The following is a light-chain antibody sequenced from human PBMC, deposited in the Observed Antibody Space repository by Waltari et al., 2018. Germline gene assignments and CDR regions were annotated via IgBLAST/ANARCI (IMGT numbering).Light chain of an antibody. CDR2: RAS. CDR1: PSVNTW. Sequence: IQMTQSPSTLSASAGDRAVITCRASPSVNTWLAWYQQRPGKAPNLLIYRASSLQSGVPSRFSGRGSGTEFTLTINSLQPDDFASYYCQQYNSFPWTFGQGTKVEIK. J-gene: IGKJ1*01. CDR3: QQYNSFPWT. V-gene: IGKV1-5*03.